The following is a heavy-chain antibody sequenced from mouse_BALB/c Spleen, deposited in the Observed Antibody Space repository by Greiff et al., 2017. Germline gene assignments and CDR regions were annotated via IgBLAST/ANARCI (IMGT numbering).Heavy chain of an antibody. Sequence: EVKVVESGGGLVQPGGSMKLSCVASGFTFSNYWMNWVRQSPEKGLEWVAEIRLKSNNYATHYAESVKGRFTISRDDSKSSVYLQMNNLRAEDTGIYYCTRGYDYGYAMDYWGQGTSVTVSS. D-gene: IGHD2-4*01. CDR1: GFTFSNYW. CDR3: TRGYDYGYAMDY. CDR2: IRLKSNNYAT. J-gene: IGHJ4*01. V-gene: IGHV6-6*02.